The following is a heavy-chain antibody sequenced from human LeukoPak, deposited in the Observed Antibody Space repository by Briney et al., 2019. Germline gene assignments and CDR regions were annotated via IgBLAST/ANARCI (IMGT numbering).Heavy chain of an antibody. CDR1: KFTFSNYG. CDR2: ISFDGRTK. Sequence: GGSLRLSCTASKFTFSNYGMQWVRQAPGKGLEWVAVISFDGRTKYYADSVKGRFTLSRDNSRNTLDPQMNSLGPEDTAVYYCAKEYDSGGYGAYFDYWGRGTLVTVSS. D-gene: IGHD3-10*01. V-gene: IGHV3-30*18. J-gene: IGHJ4*02. CDR3: AKEYDSGGYGAYFDY.